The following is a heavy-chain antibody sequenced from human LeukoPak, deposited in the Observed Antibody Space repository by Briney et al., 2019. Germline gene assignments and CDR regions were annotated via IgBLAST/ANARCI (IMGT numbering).Heavy chain of an antibody. Sequence: GGSLRLSCAASGFTFSSYGMHWVRQAPGKGLEWVAVISYDGSNKYYADSVKGRFTISRDNSKNTLYLQMNSLRAEDTAVYYCANGAGYASGKFDYWGQGTLVTVSS. V-gene: IGHV3-30*18. J-gene: IGHJ4*02. D-gene: IGHD6-19*01. CDR3: ANGAGYASGKFDY. CDR1: GFTFSSYG. CDR2: ISYDGSNK.